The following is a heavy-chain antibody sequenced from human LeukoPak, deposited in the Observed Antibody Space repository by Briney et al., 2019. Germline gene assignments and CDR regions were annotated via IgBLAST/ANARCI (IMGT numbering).Heavy chain of an antibody. D-gene: IGHD1-26*01. CDR1: AFTFDDYD. Sequence: PGGSLRLSCTASAFTFDDYDMSWVRQPPGKGLVWVSRIYSEGSRTTYADSVRGRFTISGDNAKNTLYLQMNSLRADDTAVYYCARSGRGGAFDIWGQGTMVTVSS. V-gene: IGHV3-74*01. CDR2: IYSEGSRT. J-gene: IGHJ3*02. CDR3: ARSGRGGAFDI.